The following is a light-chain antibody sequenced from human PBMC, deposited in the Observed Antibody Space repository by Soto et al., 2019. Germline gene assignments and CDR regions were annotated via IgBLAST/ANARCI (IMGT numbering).Light chain of an antibody. J-gene: IGKJ2*01. CDR3: QQYNKWPLYA. Sequence: EIVMTQSPATLSVSPGERATLSCRTSQSVSSNLAWYQQIPGQAPRLLIYGASTRATGIPARFSGSGSVTEFTLTISSLQSEDFAVYYCQQYNKWPLYAFGQGTKVEIK. V-gene: IGKV3-15*01. CDR2: GAS. CDR1: QSVSSN.